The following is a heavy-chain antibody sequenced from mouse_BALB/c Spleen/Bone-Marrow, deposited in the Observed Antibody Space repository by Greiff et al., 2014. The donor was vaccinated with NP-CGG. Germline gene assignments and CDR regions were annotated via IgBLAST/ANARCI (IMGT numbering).Heavy chain of an antibody. D-gene: IGHD1-1*01. Sequence: DVQLQESGGDLVEPGGSLKLSCAASGFTFSSYGMSWVRQTPDKRLEWVATVGGGDSYTYYPDFVKGRFNISRDIAKNTLYLHMSSLKSEDTAMYYCAFITAIAYWGQGTLVTVSA. CDR2: VGGGDSYT. J-gene: IGHJ3*01. V-gene: IGHV5-6*01. CDR3: AFITAIAY. CDR1: GFTFSSYG.